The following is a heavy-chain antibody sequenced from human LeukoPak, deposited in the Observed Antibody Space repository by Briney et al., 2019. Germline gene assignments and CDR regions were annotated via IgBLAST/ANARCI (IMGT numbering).Heavy chain of an antibody. CDR1: GFTFSSYG. D-gene: IGHD3-22*01. J-gene: IGHJ4*02. V-gene: IGHV3-30*03. Sequence: GGSLRLSCAASGFTFSSYGMHWVRQAPGKGLEWVAVISYDGSNKYYADSVKGRFTISRDNSKNTLYLQMNSLRAEDTAVYYCARDLTYYDSSGLFDYWGQGTLVTVSS. CDR2: ISYDGSNK. CDR3: ARDLTYYDSSGLFDY.